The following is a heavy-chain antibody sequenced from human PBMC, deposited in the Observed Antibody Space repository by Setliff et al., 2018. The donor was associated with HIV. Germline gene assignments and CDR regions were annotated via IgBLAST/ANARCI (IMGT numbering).Heavy chain of an antibody. D-gene: IGHD1-1*01. CDR2: ISPYNGNT. Sequence: ASVKVSCKTSGYRFVTCGISWVRQAPGQGLEWMGWISPYNGNTNYAQNFQGRLTVTKDTSTNTVYMELRSLRCDDTAVYYCARTTLDYHYMDVWGNGTTVTVSS. V-gene: IGHV1-18*01. CDR3: ARTTLDYHYMDV. CDR1: GYRFVTCG. J-gene: IGHJ6*03.